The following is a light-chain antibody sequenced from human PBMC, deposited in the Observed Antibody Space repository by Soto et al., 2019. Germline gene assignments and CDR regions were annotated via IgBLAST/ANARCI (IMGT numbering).Light chain of an antibody. CDR2: EVT. J-gene: IGLJ1*01. CDR1: SSDIGGYKH. CDR3: SSYTTSSTQV. Sequence: QSVLTQPASVSGSPGQSITISCTGTSSDIGGYKHVSWYQQHPGKAPKLMIYEVTNRPSGVSYRFSGSKSGNTASQTISGLQAEDEADYYCSSYTTSSTQVFGTGTKLTVL. V-gene: IGLV2-14*01.